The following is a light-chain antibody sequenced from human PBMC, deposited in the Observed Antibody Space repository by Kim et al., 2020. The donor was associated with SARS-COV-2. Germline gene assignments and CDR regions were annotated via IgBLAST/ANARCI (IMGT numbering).Light chain of an antibody. CDR1: QSVDDS. CDR3: QQRSNWIT. J-gene: IGKJ5*01. V-gene: IGKV3-11*01. Sequence: EVVLTQSPASLSLSPGERATLSCRASQSVDDSLAWYQQKPGQAPRLLIYDSSNRATGIPARFSGSGSGTEFTLTISSLEVEDFATYYCQQRSNWITFGQGTRLEIK. CDR2: DSS.